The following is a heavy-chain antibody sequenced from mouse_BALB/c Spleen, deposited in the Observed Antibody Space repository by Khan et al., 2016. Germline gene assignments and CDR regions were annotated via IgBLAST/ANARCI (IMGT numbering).Heavy chain of an antibody. V-gene: IGHV3-8*02. CDR1: GDSITIGY. CDR2: ISYSDDT. CDR3: ATYDGYYFDY. J-gene: IGHJ2*01. D-gene: IGHD2-3*01. Sequence: EVKLLESGPSLVKPSQTLSLTCSVTGDSITIGYWNWIRKFPGNKLEYMGYISYSDDTYYNPSLESRISITRDTSKNQYFLQLISVTTEDTATYYCATYDGYYFDYWGQGTTLTVSS.